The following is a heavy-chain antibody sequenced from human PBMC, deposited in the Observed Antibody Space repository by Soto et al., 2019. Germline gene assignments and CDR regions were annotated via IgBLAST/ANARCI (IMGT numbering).Heavy chain of an antibody. D-gene: IGHD3-10*01. V-gene: IGHV1-2*04. CDR1: GYTFTGYY. Sequence: ASVKVSCKASGYTFTGYYMHWVRQAPGQGLEWMGWINPNSGGTNYAQKFQGWVTMTRDTSISTAYMELSRLRSDDTAVYYCARDRLETDGGYYGMDVWGQGTTVTVSS. J-gene: IGHJ6*02. CDR3: ARDRLETDGGYYGMDV. CDR2: INPNSGGT.